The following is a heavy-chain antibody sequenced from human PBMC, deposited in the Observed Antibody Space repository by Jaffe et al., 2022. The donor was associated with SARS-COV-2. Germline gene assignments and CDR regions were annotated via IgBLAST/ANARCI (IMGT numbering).Heavy chain of an antibody. CDR1: GYTFTSYY. V-gene: IGHV1-46*04. Sequence: QVQLVQSGAEVKKPGASVKVSCKASGYTFTSYYMHWVRQAPGQGLEWMGIINPSGGSTSYAQKLQGRVTMTRDTSTSTVYMELSSLRSEDTAVYYCAREGGRELPPNEPFDYWGQGTLVTVSS. D-gene: IGHD1-26*01. CDR2: INPSGGST. CDR3: AREGGRELPPNEPFDY. J-gene: IGHJ4*02.